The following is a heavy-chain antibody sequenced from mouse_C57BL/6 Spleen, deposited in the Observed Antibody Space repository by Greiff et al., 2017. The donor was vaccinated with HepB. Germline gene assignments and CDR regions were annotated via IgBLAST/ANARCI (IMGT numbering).Heavy chain of an antibody. Sequence: EVQRVESGGDLVKPGGSLKLSCAASGFTFSSYGMSWVRQTPDKRLEWVATISSGGSYTYYPDSVKGRFTISRDNAKNTLYLQMSSLKSEDTAMYYCARPYYYGRYFDVWGTGTTVTVSS. CDR2: ISSGGSYT. J-gene: IGHJ1*03. CDR1: GFTFSSYG. V-gene: IGHV5-6*01. D-gene: IGHD1-1*01. CDR3: ARPYYYGRYFDV.